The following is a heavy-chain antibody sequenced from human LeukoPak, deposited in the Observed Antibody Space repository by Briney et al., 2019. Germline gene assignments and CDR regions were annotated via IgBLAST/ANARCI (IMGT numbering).Heavy chain of an antibody. D-gene: IGHD2-2*01. CDR3: ARHQRTDIVVVPAADDAFDI. CDR2: IYYSGST. CDR1: GGSISSYY. Sequence: SETLSLTCTVSGGSISSYYWSWIRQPPGKGLEWIGYIYYSGSTHYNPSLKSRVTISVDTSKNQFSLKLSSVTAADTAVYYCARHQRTDIVVVPAADDAFDIWGQGTMVTVSS. V-gene: IGHV4-59*08. J-gene: IGHJ3*02.